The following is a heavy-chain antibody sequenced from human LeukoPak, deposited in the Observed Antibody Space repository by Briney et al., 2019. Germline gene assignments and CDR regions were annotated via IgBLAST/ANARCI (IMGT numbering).Heavy chain of an antibody. J-gene: IGHJ6*03. V-gene: IGHV5-51*01. D-gene: IGHD2-2*01. Sequence: GESLKISCKGSGYSFTSYWIGWVRQMPGKGRELMGIIYPGDSDTRYSPSFHGQVTISADNSISTAYLQWSSLKASDTAMYYCARQDIVVVPAATNYYYYMDVWGKGTTVTVSS. CDR2: IYPGDSDT. CDR1: GYSFTSYW. CDR3: ARQDIVVVPAATNYYYYMDV.